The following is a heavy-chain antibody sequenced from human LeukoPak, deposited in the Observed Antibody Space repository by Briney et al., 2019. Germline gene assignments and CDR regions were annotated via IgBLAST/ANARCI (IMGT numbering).Heavy chain of an antibody. D-gene: IGHD5-18*01. Sequence: GGSLRLSCAASGFTVSSNYMSWVRQAPGKGVEWVSVIYSGGSTYYANSLKGRFTISRNNSKNTLYRQMNSLRAEDTGVYYCAREGIQLRPRSFDYWGQGTLVTVSS. CDR3: AREGIQLRPRSFDY. V-gene: IGHV3-66*02. CDR1: GFTVSSNY. J-gene: IGHJ4*02. CDR2: IYSGGST.